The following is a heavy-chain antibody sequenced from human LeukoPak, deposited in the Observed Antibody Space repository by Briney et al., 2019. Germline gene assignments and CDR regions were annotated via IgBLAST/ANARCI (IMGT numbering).Heavy chain of an antibody. CDR2: IYTSGST. Sequence: SETLSLTCTGSGGSISRYYWSWIRQPAGKGLEWIGRIYTSGSTNHNPSLQSRATMSVDTSKNQFSLKLSSVNAADTAVYYCARDRAQALTYYYDSSGYQDAFDIWGQGTMVTVSS. D-gene: IGHD3-22*01. J-gene: IGHJ3*02. V-gene: IGHV4-4*07. CDR1: GGSISRYY. CDR3: ARDRAQALTYYYDSSGYQDAFDI.